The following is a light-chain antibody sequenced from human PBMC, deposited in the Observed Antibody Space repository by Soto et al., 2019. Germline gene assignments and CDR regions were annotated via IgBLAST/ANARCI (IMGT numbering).Light chain of an antibody. V-gene: IGKV1-39*01. CDR1: QSISSY. CDR2: AAS. J-gene: IGKJ1*01. Sequence: DIQMTQSPSSLSASVGDRVTITCRASQSISSYLNWYQQKPGKAPKLLLYAASTLQSGVPSRFSGSGSGTDFTLTISSLQPEDFATYYCQQTYRTPVTFGQGTKVAIQ. CDR3: QQTYRTPVT.